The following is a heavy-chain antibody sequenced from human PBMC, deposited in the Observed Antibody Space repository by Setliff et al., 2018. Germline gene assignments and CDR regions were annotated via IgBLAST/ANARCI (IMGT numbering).Heavy chain of an antibody. J-gene: IGHJ2*01. Sequence: SETLSLTCAVSGGSVTSDSWWSWVRQSPGKGLEWIAEIDRTGGTNHNPSLKSRVFISLDKSKNEVSPTLSSVTAADTAVYYCARDPTSGSYRGAWYFDLWGRGALVTV. CDR2: IDRTGGT. V-gene: IGHV4-4*02. CDR3: ARDPTSGSYRGAWYFDL. D-gene: IGHD1-26*01. CDR1: GGSVTSDSW.